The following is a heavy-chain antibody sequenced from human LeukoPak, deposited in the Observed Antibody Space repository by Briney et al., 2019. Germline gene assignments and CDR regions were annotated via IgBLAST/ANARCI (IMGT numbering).Heavy chain of an antibody. D-gene: IGHD5-18*01. CDR2: IRGSGSTK. V-gene: IGHV3-48*03. CDR1: GFTFSSYE. J-gene: IGHJ4*02. Sequence: GGSLRLSCAASGFTFSSYEMNWVRQAPGKGLEWVSYIRGSGSTKYYADSVKGRFTISRDNAKNSLYLQMNSLRAEDTAIYYCARRGAALADRAIDYWGQGTLVTVSS. CDR3: ARRGAALADRAIDY.